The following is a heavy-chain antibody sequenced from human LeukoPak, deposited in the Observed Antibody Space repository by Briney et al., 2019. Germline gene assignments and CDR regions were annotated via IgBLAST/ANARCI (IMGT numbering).Heavy chain of an antibody. Sequence: AGGSLRLSCAASGFTFSSYSMSWVRQAPGKGLEWLSTLSGSGGSTYYADSVKGRFTISRDNSENTLYLQMNSLRAEDTAVYYCAKESTVTPGNVNWFDPWGHGTLVTVSS. J-gene: IGHJ5*02. CDR1: GFTFSSYS. V-gene: IGHV3-23*01. D-gene: IGHD4-17*01. CDR3: AKESTVTPGNVNWFDP. CDR2: LSGSGGST.